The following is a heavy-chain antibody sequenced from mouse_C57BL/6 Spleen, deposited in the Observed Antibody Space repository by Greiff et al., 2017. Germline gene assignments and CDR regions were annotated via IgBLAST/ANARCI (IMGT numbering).Heavy chain of an antibody. CDR1: GYTFTDYY. J-gene: IGHJ4*01. CDR2: IYPGSGNT. Sequence: VQLKQSGAELVRPGASVKLSCKASGYTFTDYYINWVKQRPGQGLEWIARIYPGSGNTYYNEKFKGKATLTAEKSSSTAYMQLSSLTSEDSAVYFCARERGNHYYAMDYWGQGTSVTVSS. D-gene: IGHD2-1*01. CDR3: ARERGNHYYAMDY. V-gene: IGHV1-76*01.